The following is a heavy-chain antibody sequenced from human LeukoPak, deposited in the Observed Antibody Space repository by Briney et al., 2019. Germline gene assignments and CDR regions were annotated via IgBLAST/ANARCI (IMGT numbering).Heavy chain of an antibody. V-gene: IGHV3-30*02. J-gene: IGHJ5*02. CDR2: IRYDGSNK. Sequence: GGSLRLSCAASGFTFSSCGMHWVRQAPGKGLEWVAFIRYDGSNKYYADSVKGRFTVSRDNSKNTLYLQMNSLRAEDTAVYYCAKDDSPDYDILTGFNWFDPWGQGTLVTVSS. CDR1: GFTFSSCG. D-gene: IGHD3-9*01. CDR3: AKDDSPDYDILTGFNWFDP.